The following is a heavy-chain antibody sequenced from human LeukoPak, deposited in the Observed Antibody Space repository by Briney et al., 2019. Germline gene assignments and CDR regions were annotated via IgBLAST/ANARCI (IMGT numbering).Heavy chain of an antibody. D-gene: IGHD1-26*01. V-gene: IGHV4-61*01. Sequence: PSETLSLTCAVSGGSNSSSNWWSWIRQPPGKGLEWIGYMYYIGSTNYNPSLKSRVTMSVDTSKNQFSLRLSSVTAADTAIYYCARDLGTGSYYPFDNWGQGTLVTVFS. CDR2: MYYIGST. CDR1: GGSNSSSNW. J-gene: IGHJ4*02. CDR3: ARDLGTGSYYPFDN.